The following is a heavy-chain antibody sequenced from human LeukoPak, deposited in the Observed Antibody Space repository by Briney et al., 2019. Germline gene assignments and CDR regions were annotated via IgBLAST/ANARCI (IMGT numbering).Heavy chain of an antibody. Sequence: GGSLRLSCAGSGFTSSNYSFNWVRQAPGKGLEWVSSISTSSSYIYYADSLKGRFTISRDNAKNSLYLQMNSLRAEDTAVYYCAKGFLGNIDYWGQGTLVTVSS. V-gene: IGHV3-21*04. CDR2: ISTSSSYI. D-gene: IGHD1/OR15-1a*01. CDR3: AKGFLGNIDY. CDR1: GFTSSNYS. J-gene: IGHJ4*02.